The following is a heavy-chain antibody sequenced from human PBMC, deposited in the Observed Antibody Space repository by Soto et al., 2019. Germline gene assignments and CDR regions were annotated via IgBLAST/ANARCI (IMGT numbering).Heavy chain of an antibody. CDR2: IHNGRTT. CDR1: GDSLTRNY. CDR3: ARTLSGGFDY. V-gene: IGHV4-59*01. J-gene: IGHJ4*02. Sequence: QVQLQESGPGLVTPSETLSLTCTVSGDSLTRNYWSWIRQSPGKGLEWLAFIHNGRTTNYNPSLVGRVSISVDTSKSQLSLNLNSVTTADTAVYYCARTLSGGFDYWGQGTLVTVSS.